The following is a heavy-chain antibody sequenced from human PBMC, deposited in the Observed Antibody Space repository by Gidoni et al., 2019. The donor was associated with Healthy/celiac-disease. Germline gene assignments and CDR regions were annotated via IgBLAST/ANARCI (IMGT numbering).Heavy chain of an antibody. V-gene: IGHV3-53*02. CDR1: GFPVSSNY. J-gene: IGHJ5*02. Sequence: EVQLVETGGGLIQPGGSLRLSCAASGFPVSSNYMSWVRQAPGKGLEWVSVIYSGGSTYYADSVKGRFTISRDNSKNTLYLQMNSLRAEDTAVYYCARGYSYGSFVFWFDPWGQGTLVTVSS. CDR3: ARGYSYGSFVFWFDP. D-gene: IGHD5-18*01. CDR2: IYSGGST.